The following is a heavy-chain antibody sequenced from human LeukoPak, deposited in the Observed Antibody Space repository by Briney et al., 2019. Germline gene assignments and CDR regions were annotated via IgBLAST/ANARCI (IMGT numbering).Heavy chain of an antibody. CDR2: VNCDGCSI. CDR1: GFTFSLYC. D-gene: IGHD3-10*01. J-gene: IGHJ3*02. V-gene: IGHV3-74*01. CDR3: ARVRGSAFDM. Sequence: GVSLTLSCAASGFTFSLYCMHWVRHAPGKGLVWVSRVNCDGCSIVYADCEKRLFTISREHDRNTVYLQMNSLSGEDMAVYYCARVRGSAFDMWGQGTMVTGSS.